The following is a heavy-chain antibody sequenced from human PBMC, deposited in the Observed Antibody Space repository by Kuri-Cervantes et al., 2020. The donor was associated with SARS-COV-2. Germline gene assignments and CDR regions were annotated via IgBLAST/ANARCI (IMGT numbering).Heavy chain of an antibody. CDR3: AKDGAYGSGSFYYFDY. J-gene: IGHJ4*02. Sequence: GGSLRLSCAACGFTFSSYDMHWVRQATGKGLEWVSAIGTAGDTYYPGSVKGQFTISRENAKNSLYLQMNSLRAEDMALYYCAKDGAYGSGSFYYFDYWGQGTLVTVSS. CDR1: GFTFSSYD. V-gene: IGHV3-13*03. CDR2: IGTAGDT. D-gene: IGHD3-10*01.